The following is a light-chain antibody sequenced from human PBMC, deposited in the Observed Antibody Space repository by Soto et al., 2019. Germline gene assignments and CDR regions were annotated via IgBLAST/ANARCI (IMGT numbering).Light chain of an antibody. V-gene: IGKV3-11*01. CDR2: DAS. J-gene: IGKJ2*01. CDR3: QQRSNWPPGYT. Sequence: EIVLTQSPATLSLSPGERATLSCRASQSVSSYLAWYQQKPGQAPRLLIYDASNRATGIPARFSGSGSGTDFTLTISNLEPEHFAVYYCQQRSNWPPGYTFGQGTKLEIK. CDR1: QSVSSY.